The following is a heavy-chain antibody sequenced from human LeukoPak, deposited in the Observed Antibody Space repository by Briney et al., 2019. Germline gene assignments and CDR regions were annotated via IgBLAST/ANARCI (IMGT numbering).Heavy chain of an antibody. CDR1: GFTFDGYT. CDR3: AKGTGRSTLNWFDP. V-gene: IGHV3-43*01. J-gene: IGHJ5*02. CDR2: ISWDGDNT. Sequence: PGGSLRLSCAASGFTFDGYTMHWVRQAPGKGLEWVSLISWDGDNTYYADSVKGRFTISRDNSKNSLYLQMSSLRTEDTALYYCAKGTGRSTLNWFDPWGQGTLVTVSS. D-gene: IGHD1-14*01.